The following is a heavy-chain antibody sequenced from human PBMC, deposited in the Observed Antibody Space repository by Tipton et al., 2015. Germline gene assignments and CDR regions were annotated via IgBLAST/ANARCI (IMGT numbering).Heavy chain of an antibody. Sequence: QVQLVQSGAEVQKPGSSVKVSCKASGGTFDSHVIHWVRQAPGQGLEWMGWMNPKSGNTGYAQKFQGRVTMTTDTSTSTAYMELRSLRSDDTAVYYGARLTVMVSGPPDYWGQGILVTVSS. J-gene: IGHJ4*02. V-gene: IGHV1-18*01. CDR1: GGTFDSHV. CDR3: ARLTVMVSGPPDY. CDR2: MNPKSGNT. D-gene: IGHD2-8*01.